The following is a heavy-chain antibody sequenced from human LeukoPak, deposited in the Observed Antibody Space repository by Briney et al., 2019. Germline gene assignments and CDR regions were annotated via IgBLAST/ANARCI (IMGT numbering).Heavy chain of an antibody. CDR3: ARLYSGSYYFFDY. CDR1: TYSIGSSHW. V-gene: IGHV4-28*01. J-gene: IGHJ4*02. Sequence: SETLSLTCAVSTYSIGSSHWWGWIRQTPGKGLEWIGHIYYSGSTYYNPSLKSRVTMSVDTSKNQFSLKLSSATAVDTAVYYCARLYSGSYYFFDYWGQGTLVTVSS. D-gene: IGHD1-26*01. CDR2: IYYSGST.